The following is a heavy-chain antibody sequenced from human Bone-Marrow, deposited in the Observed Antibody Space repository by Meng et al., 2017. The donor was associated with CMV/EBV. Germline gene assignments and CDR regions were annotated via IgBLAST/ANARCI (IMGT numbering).Heavy chain of an antibody. CDR1: GFTFSSYW. CDR3: AKDRWPIRH. CDR2: IKQDGSEK. Sequence: GGSLRLSCAASGFTFSSYWMSWVRQAPGKGLEWVANIKQDGSEKYYVDSVKGRFTISRDNAYNTLFLQMDSLRAEDTAVYYCAKDRWPIRHWGQGALVTCYS. V-gene: IGHV3-7*01. J-gene: IGHJ4*02. D-gene: IGHD3-3*02.